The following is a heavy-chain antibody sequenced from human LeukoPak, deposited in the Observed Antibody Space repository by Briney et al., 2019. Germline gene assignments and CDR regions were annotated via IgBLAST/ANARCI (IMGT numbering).Heavy chain of an antibody. V-gene: IGHV4-38-2*01. D-gene: IGHD4-23*01. J-gene: IGHJ4*02. CDR2: IYHSGST. Sequence: SETLSLTCAVSGYFISSGYYWGRIRQSPGKGLEWIESIYHSGSTHYNPSLKSRVSISADTSKNQFSLKLSSMTAADTAVYYCARHVGFMVTDDYWGQGTLVTVSS. CDR3: ARHVGFMVTDDY. CDR1: GYFISSGYY.